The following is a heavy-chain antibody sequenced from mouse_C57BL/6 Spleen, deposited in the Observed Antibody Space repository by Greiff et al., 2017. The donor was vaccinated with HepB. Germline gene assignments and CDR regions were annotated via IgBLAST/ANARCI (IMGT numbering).Heavy chain of an antibody. CDR1: GYTFTSYW. CDR2: IDPSDRYT. CDR3: ARYQLGYFDY. D-gene: IGHD4-1*02. J-gene: IGHJ2*01. V-gene: IGHV1-50*01. Sequence: QVQLQQPGAELVKPGASVKLSCKASGYTFTSYWMQWVKQRPGQGLEWIGEIDPSDRYTNYNQKFKGKATLTVDTSSSTAYMQLSSLTSEDSAVYYCARYQLGYFDYWGQGTTLTVSS.